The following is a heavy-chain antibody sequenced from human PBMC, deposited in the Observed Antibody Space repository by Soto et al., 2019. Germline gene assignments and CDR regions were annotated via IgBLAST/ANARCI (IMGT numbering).Heavy chain of an antibody. CDR2: ISAYNGNT. V-gene: IGHV1-18*01. Sequence: ASVKVSCKASGYTFTSYGISWVRQAPGQGLEWMGWISAYNGNTNYAQKLQGRVTMTTDTSTSTAYMELRSLRSDDTAVYYCARDPDDRLPPFWFDPWGQGTLVTVSS. D-gene: IGHD3-16*01. CDR3: ARDPDDRLPPFWFDP. CDR1: GYTFTSYG. J-gene: IGHJ5*02.